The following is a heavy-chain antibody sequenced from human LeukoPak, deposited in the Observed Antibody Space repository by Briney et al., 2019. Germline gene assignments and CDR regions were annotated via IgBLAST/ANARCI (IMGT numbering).Heavy chain of an antibody. V-gene: IGHV3-48*03. CDR1: GFDFGAYE. D-gene: IGHD3-16*02. CDR2: IAGSDSTI. J-gene: IGHJ4*02. Sequence: PGGSLRLSCAASGFDFGAYEMNWVRQAPGKGLEWVAYIAGSDSTIYYADSVRGRFTISGDNAKKSLYLQMSSLRAEDTALYYCTTLGYHLDSWGQGTLVTVSS. CDR3: TTLGYHLDS.